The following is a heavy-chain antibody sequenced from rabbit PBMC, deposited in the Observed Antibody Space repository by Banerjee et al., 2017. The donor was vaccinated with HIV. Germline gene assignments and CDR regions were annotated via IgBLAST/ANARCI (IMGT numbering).Heavy chain of an antibody. CDR2: INTATGKA. J-gene: IGHJ4*01. Sequence: QEQLVESGGGLVQPEGSLTLTCTASGFPFSNKAVMCWVRQAPGKGLEWIACINTATGKAVYATWANGRFTVSRTSSTTVTLRMTSLTAADRAAYFCARDLVGVVGWNFNLWGPGTL. D-gene: IGHD5-1*01. CDR3: ARDLVGVVGWNFNL. CDR1: GFPFSNKAV. V-gene: IGHV1S45*01.